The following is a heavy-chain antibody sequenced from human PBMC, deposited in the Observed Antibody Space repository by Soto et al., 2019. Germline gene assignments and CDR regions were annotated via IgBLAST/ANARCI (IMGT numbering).Heavy chain of an antibody. J-gene: IGHJ4*02. Sequence: PSETLSLTCAVSGGSVNTDYWWSWVRQPPGKGLEWIGEVHHSGTTNYIQSLTSRLTMSVDKSGNQVSLELTSVAAADTAVYYCARSGYDYWSGPVPSADYWGRGTLVTVS. CDR1: GGSVNTDYW. CDR3: ARSGYDYWSGPVPSADY. D-gene: IGHD3-3*01. V-gene: IGHV4-4*02. CDR2: VHHSGTT.